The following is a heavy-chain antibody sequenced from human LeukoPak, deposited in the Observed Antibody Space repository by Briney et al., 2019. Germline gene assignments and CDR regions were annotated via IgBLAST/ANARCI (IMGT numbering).Heavy chain of an antibody. Sequence: SVKVSCKASGGTFSSYAISWVRQAPGQGLEWMGGIIPIFGTANYAQKFQGRVTITADESTSTAYMELSSLRSEDTAVYYCARVLAARPLGPFDYWGQGTLVTVSS. V-gene: IGHV1-69*01. CDR1: GGTFSSYA. CDR3: ARVLAARPLGPFDY. CDR2: IIPIFGTA. D-gene: IGHD6-6*01. J-gene: IGHJ4*02.